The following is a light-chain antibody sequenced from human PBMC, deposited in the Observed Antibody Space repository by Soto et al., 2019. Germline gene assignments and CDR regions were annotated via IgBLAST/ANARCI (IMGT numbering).Light chain of an antibody. CDR3: SSYTSCSTLYV. Sequence: SVSVSPWQSSTISCTGTSSDVGGYNYVSWYQQHPGKAPKLMICDVSNRPSGVSNRFSGSKSGNTASLTISGLQAEDEADYYCSSYTSCSTLYVFGTGTKVTVL. CDR1: SSDVGGYNY. J-gene: IGLJ1*01. CDR2: DVS. V-gene: IGLV2-14*04.